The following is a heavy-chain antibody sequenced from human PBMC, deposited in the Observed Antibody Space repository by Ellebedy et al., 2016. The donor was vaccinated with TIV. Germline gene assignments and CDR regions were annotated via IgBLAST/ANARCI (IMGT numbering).Heavy chain of an antibody. CDR3: ARVRFGDTAVDY. CDR2: IGTAGDT. D-gene: IGHD2-21*01. V-gene: IGHV3-13*01. CDR1: GFTFSSYD. Sequence: PGGSLRLSCAASGFTFSSYDMHWVRQGTGKGLEWVSAIGTAGDTYYPGSVKGRFTISRENAKNSLYLQITSLRAEDTALYYCARVRFGDTAVDYWGQGTLVTVSS. J-gene: IGHJ4*03.